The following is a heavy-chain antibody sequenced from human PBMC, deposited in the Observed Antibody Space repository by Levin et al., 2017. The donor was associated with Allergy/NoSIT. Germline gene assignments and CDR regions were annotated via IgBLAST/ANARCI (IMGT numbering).Heavy chain of an antibody. D-gene: IGHD2-8*02. CDR2: ISSSGSPT. Sequence: ETLSLTCAASGFNFEIYGMNWVRQAPGKGLEWVAHISSSGSPTYYADPVRGRFIISRDNAKKSLYLQMDSLRAEDTAVYYCARGLFENWGQGTLVNVSS. CDR1: GFNFEIYG. V-gene: IGHV3-48*04. CDR3: ARGLFEN. J-gene: IGHJ4*02.